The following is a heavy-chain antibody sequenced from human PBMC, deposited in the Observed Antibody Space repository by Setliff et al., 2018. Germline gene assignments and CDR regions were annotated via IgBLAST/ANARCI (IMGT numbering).Heavy chain of an antibody. CDR2: IKQDGSEK. J-gene: IGHJ3*02. V-gene: IGHV3-7*01. CDR3: ARDATYYDFWSDYSPDAFDI. Sequence: GGSLRLSCEASGFTFTSYWMSWVRQAPGRGLEWVANIKQDGSEKYYVDSVKGRFAISRDNAKNSLYLQMNSLRAEDTAMYYCARDATYYDFWSDYSPDAFDIWGQGTMVTVSS. CDR1: GFTFTSYW. D-gene: IGHD3-3*01.